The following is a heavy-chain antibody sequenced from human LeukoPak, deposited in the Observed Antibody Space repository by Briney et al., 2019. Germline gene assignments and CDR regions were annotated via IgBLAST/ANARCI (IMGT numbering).Heavy chain of an antibody. CDR1: GGSISSYY. CDR2: IYYSGST. J-gene: IGHJ5*02. V-gene: IGHV4-59*01. Sequence: PSETLSLTCTVSGGSISSYYWSWIRQPPGKGLEWVGYIYYSGSTNYNPSLKSRVTISVDTSKNQFSLKLSSVTAADTAVYYCARLTYYYDSSGHYYWFDPWGQGTLVTVSS. D-gene: IGHD3-22*01. CDR3: ARLTYYYDSSGHYYWFDP.